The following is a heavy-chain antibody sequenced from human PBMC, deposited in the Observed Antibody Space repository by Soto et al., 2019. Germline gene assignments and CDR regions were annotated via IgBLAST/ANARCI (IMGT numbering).Heavy chain of an antibody. V-gene: IGHV1-69*01. CDR1: GGTFSSYA. D-gene: IGHD2-2*01. Sequence: QVQLVQSGAEVKKPGSSVKVSCKASGGTFSSYAISWVRQAPGQGLEWMGGIIPISETTNYAQKFQGRVTITADESKSTAYMELSSLRSEDTAVYYCARSQGSSTTLEIYYSYYYGMDVWGQGTRVTVSS. CDR3: ARSQGSSTTLEIYYSYYYGMDV. CDR2: IIPISETT. J-gene: IGHJ6*02.